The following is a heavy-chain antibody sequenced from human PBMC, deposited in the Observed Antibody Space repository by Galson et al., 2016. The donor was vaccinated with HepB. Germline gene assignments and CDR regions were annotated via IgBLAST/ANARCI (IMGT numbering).Heavy chain of an antibody. D-gene: IGHD3-3*01. CDR1: GGSFNGFY. V-gene: IGHV4-34*01. Sequence: ETLSLTCAIYGGSFNGFYWSWIRQSPGKGLEWIGEINHSGTTSYNTSLKSRVTISVDMSRNQFSLKLTSVTAADTAVYFCARLRTIFGVVRPQHNWFDPWGQGTLVTVSS. CDR3: ARLRTIFGVVRPQHNWFDP. CDR2: INHSGTT. J-gene: IGHJ5*02.